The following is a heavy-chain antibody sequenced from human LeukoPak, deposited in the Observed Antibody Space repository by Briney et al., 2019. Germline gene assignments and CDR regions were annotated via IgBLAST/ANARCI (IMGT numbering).Heavy chain of an antibody. Sequence: PGGSLRLSCAASGFTFDDYAMHWVRQAPGKGLEWVSLISGDGGSIYYADSVKGRFTISRDNSKNSLYLQMNSLRAEDTALYYCAKEYYYGSGTLGYWGQGTLVTVSS. CDR2: ISGDGGSI. CDR1: GFTFDDYA. J-gene: IGHJ4*02. D-gene: IGHD3-10*01. V-gene: IGHV3-43D*04. CDR3: AKEYYYGSGTLGY.